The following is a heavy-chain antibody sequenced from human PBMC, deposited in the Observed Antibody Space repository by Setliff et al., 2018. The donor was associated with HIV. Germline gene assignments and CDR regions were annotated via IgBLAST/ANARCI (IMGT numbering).Heavy chain of an antibody. J-gene: IGHJ5*02. CDR3: TRVRLLYSDSSPVWSDP. D-gene: IGHD3-22*01. Sequence: SETLSLTCTVSGGSISSHYWSWIRQPPGKGLEWIGYLYHSGSANYNPSLKSRVTISGDTSKNQFSLKLSSVTAADTAIYYCTRVRLLYSDSSPVWSDPWGQGTLVTVSS. CDR2: LYHSGSA. CDR1: GGSISSHY. V-gene: IGHV4-59*11.